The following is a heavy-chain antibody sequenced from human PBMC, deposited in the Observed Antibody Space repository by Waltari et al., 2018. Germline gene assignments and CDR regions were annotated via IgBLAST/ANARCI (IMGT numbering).Heavy chain of an antibody. Sequence: QLQLQESGPGLVKPSETLSLTCTVSGGSISSSSYYWGWIRQPPGKGLEWIGSIYYRGSTYYHPSLKSRVTIAVDTSKNQFSLKLSSVTAADPAVYYCARVDYSSSSGNFDYWGQGTLVTVSS. CDR3: ARVDYSSSSGNFDY. J-gene: IGHJ4*02. D-gene: IGHD6-6*01. CDR2: IYYRGST. V-gene: IGHV4-39*07. CDR1: GGSISSSSYY.